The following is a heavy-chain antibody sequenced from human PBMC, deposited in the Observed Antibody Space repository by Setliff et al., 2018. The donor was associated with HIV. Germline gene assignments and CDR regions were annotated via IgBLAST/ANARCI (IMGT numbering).Heavy chain of an antibody. Sequence: SETLSLTCTVSGGSISSHYWSWIRQPPGKGLEWIGHHNTKWGTNYNPSFKSRASISADKSKNRFSLQLSGMTAADTGVYYCVRGANFYTPRKRIFDHWGQGGLVTVSS. CDR2: HNTKWGT. CDR1: GGSISSHY. D-gene: IGHD3-3*01. CDR3: VRGANFYTPRKRIFDH. J-gene: IGHJ4*02. V-gene: IGHV4-4*08.